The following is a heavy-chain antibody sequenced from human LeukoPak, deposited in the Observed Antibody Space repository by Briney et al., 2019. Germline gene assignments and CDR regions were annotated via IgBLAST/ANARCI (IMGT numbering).Heavy chain of an antibody. V-gene: IGHV1-2*02. Sequence: ASVKVSCTASGYTFTGYYMHWVRQAPGQGLEWMGWINPNSGGTYYAQRFQGRVTMTRDTSNTTAYMELSRLRSDDSAVYYCARKGSSFDYWGQGTLVTVSS. J-gene: IGHJ4*02. D-gene: IGHD6-6*01. CDR3: ARKGSSFDY. CDR1: GYTFTGYY. CDR2: INPNSGGT.